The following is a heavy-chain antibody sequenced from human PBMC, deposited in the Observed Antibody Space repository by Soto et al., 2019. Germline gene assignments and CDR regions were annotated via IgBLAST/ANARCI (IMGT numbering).Heavy chain of an antibody. CDR3: ARRTGGYAYWYFDL. CDR2: IYYSGST. D-gene: IGHD5-18*01. CDR1: GGSIRSSSYY. Sequence: QLQLQESGPGLVKPSETLSLTCTVSGGSIRSSSYYWGWIRQPPGKGLEWIGSIYYSGSTYYNPYHTSRVTISVDTSKNQLYLKLSSVTAADTAVYYCARRTGGYAYWYFDLWGRGTLVTVSS. J-gene: IGHJ2*01. V-gene: IGHV4-39*01.